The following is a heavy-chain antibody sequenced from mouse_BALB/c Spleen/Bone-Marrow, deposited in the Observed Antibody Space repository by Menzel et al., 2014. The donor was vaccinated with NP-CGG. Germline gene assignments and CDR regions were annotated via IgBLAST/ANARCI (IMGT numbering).Heavy chain of an antibody. CDR1: GYSFTGYN. Sequence: EVKLVESGPELEKPGASVKISCKASGYSFTGYNMNWVKQNNGKSLEWIENIDPSYGGISYNQKFKGKATLTVDKSSNTAYMQLKSLTSEDSAVYYCAISIEYRPLDYWGQGTLVTVSA. D-gene: IGHD2-14*01. J-gene: IGHJ3*01. V-gene: IGHV1-39*01. CDR3: AISIEYRPLDY. CDR2: IDPSYGGI.